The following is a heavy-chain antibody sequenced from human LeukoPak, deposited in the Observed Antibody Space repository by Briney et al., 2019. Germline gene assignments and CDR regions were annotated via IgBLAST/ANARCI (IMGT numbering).Heavy chain of an antibody. Sequence: PGGSLRLSCAASGFTFSSYSMNWVRQAPGKGLEWVSSISSSSSYIYYAGSVKGRFTISRDNAKNSLYLQMNSLRAEDTAVYYCARVIEMATISAFDIWGQGTMVTVSS. J-gene: IGHJ3*02. V-gene: IGHV3-21*01. D-gene: IGHD5-24*01. CDR1: GFTFSSYS. CDR3: ARVIEMATISAFDI. CDR2: ISSSSSYI.